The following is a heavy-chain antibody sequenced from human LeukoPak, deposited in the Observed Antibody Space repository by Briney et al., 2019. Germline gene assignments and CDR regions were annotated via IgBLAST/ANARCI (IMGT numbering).Heavy chain of an antibody. J-gene: IGHJ4*02. CDR3: AKGSYYDSSGYYHE. Sequence: RGSLRLSCAASGLTFSSYAMSWVRQAPGKGLEWVSAISGSGGSTYYADSVKGRFTISRDNSKNTLYLQMNSLRAEDTAVYYCAKGSYYDSSGYYHEWGQGTLVTVSS. CDR2: ISGSGGST. V-gene: IGHV3-23*01. D-gene: IGHD3-22*01. CDR1: GLTFSSYA.